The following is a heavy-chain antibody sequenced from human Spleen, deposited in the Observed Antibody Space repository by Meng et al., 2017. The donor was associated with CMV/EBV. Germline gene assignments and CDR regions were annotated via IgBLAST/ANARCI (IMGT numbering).Heavy chain of an antibody. Sequence: KTAGYIFTDGDGQGGRQAAGHGGEWLGWINPGSGATKNAQKFQGRVTMTRDTSITTAYMGLDSLGSDDTAVYYCARKVILFKGWFDSWGQGTLVTVSS. CDR2: INPGSGAT. V-gene: IGHV1-2*02. J-gene: IGHJ5*01. CDR3: ARKVILFKGWFDS. CDR1: GYIFTDGD. D-gene: IGHD2/OR15-2a*01.